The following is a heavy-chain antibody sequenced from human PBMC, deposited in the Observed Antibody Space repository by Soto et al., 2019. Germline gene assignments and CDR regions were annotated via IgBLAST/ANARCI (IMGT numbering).Heavy chain of an antibody. CDR3: ARVIDLGYCSSTSCHYFDY. Sequence: SETLSLTCAVSSGSISSSNWWSWVRQPPGKGLEWIGEIYHSGSTNYNPSLKSRVTISVDKSKNQFSLKLSSVTAADTAVYYCARVIDLGYCSSTSCHYFDYWGQGTLVTVSS. CDR2: IYHSGST. V-gene: IGHV4-4*02. CDR1: SGSISSSNW. D-gene: IGHD2-2*01. J-gene: IGHJ4*02.